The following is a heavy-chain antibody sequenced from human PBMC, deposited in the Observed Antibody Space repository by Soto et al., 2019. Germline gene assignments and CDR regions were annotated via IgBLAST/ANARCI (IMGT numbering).Heavy chain of an antibody. V-gene: IGHV3-30*03. J-gene: IGHJ4*02. CDR1: GFTFSSYG. Sequence: QVQLVESGGDVVQPGRSLRLSCAASGFTFSSYGMHWVRQAPGKGLEWVAVISYDGSVKYYADSVKGRFTISRDNSNNTVYLQMNSLRAEDTDVYYCAGEVASGYWGQGTLVTVFS. D-gene: IGHD2-21*01. CDR3: AGEVASGY. CDR2: ISYDGSVK.